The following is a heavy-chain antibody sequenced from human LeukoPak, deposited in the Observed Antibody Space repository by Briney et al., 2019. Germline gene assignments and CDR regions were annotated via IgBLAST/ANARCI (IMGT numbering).Heavy chain of an antibody. Sequence: GSSVKVSCKASGGTFSSYAISWVRQAPGQGLEWMGGIIPIFGTANYAQKFQGRVTITADESTSTAYMELSSLRSEDTAVYYCARDPEPPSCCSSTSCAGAWPTHHYWGQGTLVTVSS. CDR3: ARDPEPPSCCSSTSCAGAWPTHHY. J-gene: IGHJ4*02. D-gene: IGHD2-2*01. CDR2: IIPIFGTA. V-gene: IGHV1-69*01. CDR1: GGTFSSYA.